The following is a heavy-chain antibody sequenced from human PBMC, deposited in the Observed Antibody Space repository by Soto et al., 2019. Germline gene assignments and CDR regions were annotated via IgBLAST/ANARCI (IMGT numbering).Heavy chain of an antibody. V-gene: IGHV4-59*08. CDR2: IYYSGST. CDR3: ARAGQTEAHFAY. CDR1: GGSISSYY. Sequence: SSETLSLTCTVSGGSISSYYWSWIRQPPGKGLEWIGYIYYSGSTNYNPSLKSRVTISVDTSKNQFSLKLSSVTAADTAVYYCARAGQTEAHFAYWGQRTLDTVSS. J-gene: IGHJ4*02.